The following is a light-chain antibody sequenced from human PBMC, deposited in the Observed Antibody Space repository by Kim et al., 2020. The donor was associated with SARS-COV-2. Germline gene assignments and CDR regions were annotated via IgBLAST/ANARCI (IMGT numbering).Light chain of an antibody. CDR1: SSDRGEYKY. Sequence: GQAGHTPLIGTSSDRGEYKYVLWYQQHPSQAPKPQIYEVNKRAPGVPGRFPGSKSGNTASLTVSGLQAEDEADYYCSSYAGINNFVFGTGTKVTVL. J-gene: IGLJ1*01. CDR3: SSYAGINNFV. CDR2: EVN. V-gene: IGLV2-8*01.